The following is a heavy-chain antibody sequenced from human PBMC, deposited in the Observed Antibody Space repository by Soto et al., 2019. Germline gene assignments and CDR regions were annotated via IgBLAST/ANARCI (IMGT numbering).Heavy chain of an antibody. D-gene: IGHD3-10*01. CDR1: GGSISTYY. CDR2: ISNSGST. Sequence: QVQLQESGPGLVKPSETLSLICTVSGGSISTYYWTWIRQPPGKGLEWIGYISNSGSTNYNPSLTXRFTXSXDPSKNHFSLRLTSVTAADTAVYYCARDKFYYGSGSANWFDPWGQGTLVTVSS. J-gene: IGHJ5*02. CDR3: ARDKFYYGSGSANWFDP. V-gene: IGHV4-4*08.